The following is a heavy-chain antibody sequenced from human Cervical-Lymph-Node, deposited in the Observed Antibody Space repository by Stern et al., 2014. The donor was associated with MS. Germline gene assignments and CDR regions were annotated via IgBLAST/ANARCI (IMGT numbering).Heavy chain of an antibody. V-gene: IGHV1-46*01. D-gene: IGHD6-19*01. J-gene: IGHJ4*02. CDR2: INPMTGST. Sequence: QVQLMQSGAEVKKPGASVKASCKASGYTFTYYHVHWVRQAPGQGLEWMGIINPMTGSTDYAQKFQGRVTVTRDTSTSTVYMELSSLRSEDTAVYYCARGGNSGWYGEFDYWGQGTLVTVSS. CDR1: GYTFTYYH. CDR3: ARGGNSGWYGEFDY.